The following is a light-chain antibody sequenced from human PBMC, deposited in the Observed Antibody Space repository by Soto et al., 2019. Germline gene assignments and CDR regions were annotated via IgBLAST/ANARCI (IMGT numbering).Light chain of an antibody. V-gene: IGKV3-15*01. CDR3: QQYNKWPLT. CDR2: GAS. J-gene: IGKJ1*01. CDR1: QSVSSN. Sequence: EIVMTQSPATPSVSPGERATLSCRASQSVSSNLAWYQQKPGQAPRLLIYGASTRATGIPARFSGSGSGTEFTLTISSLQSEDYKVYYCQQYNKWPLTFGQGTKVDIK.